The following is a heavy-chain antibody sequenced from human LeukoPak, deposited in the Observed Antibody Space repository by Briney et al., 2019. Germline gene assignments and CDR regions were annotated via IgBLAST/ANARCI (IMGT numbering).Heavy chain of an antibody. CDR3: AKDQGRSSRHYGSGSPFDY. CDR1: GCTFSSYA. CDR2: ISGSVGST. D-gene: IGHD3-10*01. V-gene: IGHV3-23*01. J-gene: IGHJ4*02. Sequence: PGGSLRLSCAASGCTFSSYAMSWVRQAPGKGLEWVSAISGSVGSTYYADSVKGRFTISRDNSKNTLYLQMNSLRAEDTAVYYCAKDQGRSSRHYGSGSPFDYWGQGTLVTVSS.